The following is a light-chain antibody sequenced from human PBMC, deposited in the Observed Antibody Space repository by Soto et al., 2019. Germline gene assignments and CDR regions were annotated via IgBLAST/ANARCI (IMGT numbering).Light chain of an antibody. CDR3: QQSFSPLTFGGGTPQLT. CDR1: QSVSTF. J-gene: IGKJ4*01. Sequence: DIQMTQSPSSLSASIGDRVIITCRTSQSVSTFLNWYRHKPGEAPRLLIYTASTLHGGVPSRFSGSGSGTEFTLTISSLQPEDFATYYCQQSFSPLTFGGGTPQLTFGGGTKVEIK. CDR2: TAS. V-gene: IGKV1-39*01.